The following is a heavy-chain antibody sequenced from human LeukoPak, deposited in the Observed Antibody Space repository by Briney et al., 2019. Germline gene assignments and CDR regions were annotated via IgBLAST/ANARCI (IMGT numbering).Heavy chain of an antibody. CDR3: ARFDYSMDY. CDR2: ISSTSSTI. Sequence: GGSLRLSCAASGFTFSSYSMNWVRQAPGKGLEWVSYISSTSSTIYYADSVKGRFTISRDNAKNSLYLQMNTLRAEDTAVYYCARFDYSMDYWGQGTLVTVSS. CDR1: GFTFSSYS. J-gene: IGHJ4*02. V-gene: IGHV3-48*01. D-gene: IGHD4-11*01.